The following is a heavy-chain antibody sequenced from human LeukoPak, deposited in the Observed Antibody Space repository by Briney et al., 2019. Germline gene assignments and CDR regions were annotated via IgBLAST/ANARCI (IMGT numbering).Heavy chain of an antibody. CDR2: INPNSGGT. D-gene: IGHD2-2*02. J-gene: IGHJ4*02. CDR3: ARGWCSSTSCNIVDY. CDR1: GYTFTGYY. Sequence: ASVKVSCKASGYTFTGYYMHWVRQAPGQGLEWMGWINPNSGGTNYAQKFQGRVTMTRGTSISTAYMELSRLRSDDTAVYYCARGWCSSTSCNIVDYWGQGTLVTVSS. V-gene: IGHV1-2*02.